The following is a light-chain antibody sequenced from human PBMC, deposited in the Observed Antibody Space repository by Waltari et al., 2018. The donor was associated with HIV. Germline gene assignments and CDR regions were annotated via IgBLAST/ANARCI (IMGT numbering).Light chain of an antibody. CDR3: CSYAGSSGV. V-gene: IGLV2-23*01. CDR2: EGS. J-gene: IGLJ3*02. Sequence: QSALTQPASVSGSPGQSITISCTGTSSAVGRSTLFSWYQPPPGNAPKLMIYEGSKRPSGVSNRFSGSKSGNTASLTIAGLQAEDEADYYCCSYAGSSGVFGGGTKLTVL. CDR1: SSAVGRSTL.